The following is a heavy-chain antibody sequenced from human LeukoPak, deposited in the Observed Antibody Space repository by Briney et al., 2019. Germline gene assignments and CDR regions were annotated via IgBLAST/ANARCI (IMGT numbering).Heavy chain of an antibody. Sequence: GGSLRLSCAASEFTLSSYWMHWVRQAPGKGLVWVSRINGDGGTTNYADSVKGRFTISRDIAKNTLYLLVNSLRAEDTAVYFCARGTSGYGNFDYWGQGPLVTVSS. CDR3: ARGTSGYGNFDY. V-gene: IGHV3-74*01. D-gene: IGHD5-18*01. CDR2: INGDGGTT. J-gene: IGHJ4*02. CDR1: EFTLSSYW.